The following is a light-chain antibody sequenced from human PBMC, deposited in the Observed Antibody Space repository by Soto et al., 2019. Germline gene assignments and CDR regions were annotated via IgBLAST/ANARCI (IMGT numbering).Light chain of an antibody. CDR1: SSNIGGGYD. J-gene: IGLJ3*02. Sequence: QSVLTQPPSVSGAPGQRVTISCTGSSSNIGGGYDVHWYQQLPGTAPKLLVYGNINRPSRVPDRFSGSKSDTSASLAITGLQAEDEADYYCQSYASSLSAWVFGGGTKLTVL. CDR2: GNI. CDR3: QSYASSLSAWV. V-gene: IGLV1-40*01.